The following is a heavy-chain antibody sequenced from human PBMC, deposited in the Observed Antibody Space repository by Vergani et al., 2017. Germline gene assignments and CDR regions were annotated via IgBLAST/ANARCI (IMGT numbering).Heavy chain of an antibody. V-gene: IGHV4-4*03. CDR2: ICHTENT. D-gene: IGHD2-15*01. CDR3: ATGDGGGSGDSCYSY. Sequence: QVQLQESGPGLVEPPGTLSLTCAVSGDSISSNNCWTWVRQPPGKGLERIGEICHTENTKYSPSLKSRVTVSVDESRNLFSLRLNSVTAADTAVYYCATGDGGGSGDSCYSYWGQGTLVTFSS. CDR1: GDSISSNNC. J-gene: IGHJ4*02.